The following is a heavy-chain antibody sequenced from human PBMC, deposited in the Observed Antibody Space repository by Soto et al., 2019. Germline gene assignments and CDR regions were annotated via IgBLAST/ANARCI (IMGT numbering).Heavy chain of an antibody. V-gene: IGHV4-34*01. CDR2: INHSGST. D-gene: IGHD6-19*01. Sequence: QVQLQQWGAGLLKPSDTLSLTCAVYGGSFSGYYWSWIRQPPGKGLEWIGEINHSGSTNYNPSLTSRVTISVDTSKKQFALKLSSVTAADTAVYYCARGSGWYGGLDAFDIWGQGTMVTVSS. CDR1: GGSFSGYY. J-gene: IGHJ3*02. CDR3: ARGSGWYGGLDAFDI.